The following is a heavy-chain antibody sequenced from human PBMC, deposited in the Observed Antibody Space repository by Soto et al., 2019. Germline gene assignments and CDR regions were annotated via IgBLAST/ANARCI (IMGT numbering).Heavy chain of an antibody. Sequence: QVQLQESGPGLVKPSETLSLTCTVSGGSISSYYWSWIRQPPGKGLEWIGYIYYSGSTNYNPSLTSRVTISVDPAQNQFPLKLSSVTAADTAVYYCARGGIQLWDPCDYWGQGTLVTVSS. J-gene: IGHJ4*02. V-gene: IGHV4-59*01. D-gene: IGHD5-18*01. CDR3: ARGGIQLWDPCDY. CDR1: GGSISSYY. CDR2: IYYSGST.